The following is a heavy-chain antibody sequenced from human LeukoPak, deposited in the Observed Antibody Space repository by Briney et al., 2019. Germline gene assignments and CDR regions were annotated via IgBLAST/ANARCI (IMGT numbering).Heavy chain of an antibody. V-gene: IGHV3-30*02. CDR1: GFTFSSFG. D-gene: IGHD5-24*01. J-gene: IGHJ4*02. CDR2: IRFDGSNE. CDR3: AKDLGMGTRIDF. Sequence: GGSLRLSCAASGFTFSSFGMHWVRQAPGKGLEWVAFIRFDGSNEYYTDSVKGRFTISRDNSKNTPTLQMNSLGPEDTAVYYCAKDLGMGTRIDFRGQGTLVTVSS.